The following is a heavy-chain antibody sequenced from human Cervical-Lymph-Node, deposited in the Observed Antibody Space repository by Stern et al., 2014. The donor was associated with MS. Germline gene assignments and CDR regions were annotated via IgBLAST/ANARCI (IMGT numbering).Heavy chain of an antibody. CDR3: ARDRPIFGVVNPSYYYGMDV. Sequence: QLQLQESGPGLVKSSQTLSLTCTVSGGSISSDDYYWSWIRQSPGKGLEWIGYIFSSGITYYNPSLKSRVTISVDTSKSHFSLKLSSVTAADTAVYYCARDRPIFGVVNPSYYYGMDVWGQGTTVTVSS. CDR1: GGSISSDDYY. J-gene: IGHJ6*02. CDR2: IFSSGIT. V-gene: IGHV4-30-4*01. D-gene: IGHD3-3*01.